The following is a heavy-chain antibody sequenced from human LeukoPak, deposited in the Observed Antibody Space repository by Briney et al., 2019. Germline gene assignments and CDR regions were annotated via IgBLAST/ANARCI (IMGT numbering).Heavy chain of an antibody. CDR1: GFTLSNYW. J-gene: IGHJ5*02. V-gene: IGHV3-7*01. Sequence: GGSLRLSCEASGFTLSNYWMTWVRQAPGRGLEWVATIKQGGSDKFYVDSVKGRFTISGDNAKNSLFLEMNSLRVEDTAVYYCARDPFDLWGQGTRVTVSS. CDR3: ARDPFDL. CDR2: IKQGGSDK.